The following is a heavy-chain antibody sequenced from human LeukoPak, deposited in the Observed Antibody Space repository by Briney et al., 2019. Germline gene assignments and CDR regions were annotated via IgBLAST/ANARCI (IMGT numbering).Heavy chain of an antibody. J-gene: IGHJ6*03. CDR1: GLTFSSYS. V-gene: IGHV3-48*01. CDR2: ISSSSSTI. CDR3: ARSQDGGYYFYYYMDV. D-gene: IGHD3-16*01. Sequence: GGSLRLSCAASGLTFSSYSMNWVRQAPGKGLEWVSYISSSSSTIYYADSVKGRFTISRDNAKNSLYLQMNSLRAEDTAVYYCARSQDGGYYFYYYMDVWGKGTTVTVSS.